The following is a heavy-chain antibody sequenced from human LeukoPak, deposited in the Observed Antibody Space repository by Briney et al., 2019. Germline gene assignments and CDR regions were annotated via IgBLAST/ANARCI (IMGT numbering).Heavy chain of an antibody. CDR3: ARRIQGMAPYYFDY. CDR1: GFTSSSYW. J-gene: IGHJ4*02. CDR2: INSDGGST. D-gene: IGHD5-24*01. V-gene: IGHV3-74*01. Sequence: GSLRLSCTASGFTSSSYWMHWVRQAPGKGLVWVSRINSDGGSTSYADSVKGRFTISRDNAKNTLYLQMSSLRAEDTAVYYCARRIQGMAPYYFDYWGQGTLVTVSS.